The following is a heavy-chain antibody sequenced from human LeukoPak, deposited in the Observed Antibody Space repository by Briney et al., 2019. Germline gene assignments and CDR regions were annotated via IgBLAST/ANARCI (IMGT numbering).Heavy chain of an antibody. CDR2: INSISSYL. CDR3: ARESKAQYGMDV. D-gene: IGHD4-11*01. Sequence: GGSLTLSCAASGFSFSSYSLTWVRQAPGKGLEWVSSINSISSYLYYASSVKGRVTTSRDSAKNSLYLEMNGVTAEDTAVYYCARESKAQYGMDVWGQGTTVTVSS. V-gene: IGHV3-21*01. J-gene: IGHJ6*02. CDR1: GFSFSSYS.